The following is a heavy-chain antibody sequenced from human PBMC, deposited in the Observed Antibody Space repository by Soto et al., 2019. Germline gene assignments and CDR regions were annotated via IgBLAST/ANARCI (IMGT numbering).Heavy chain of an antibody. Sequence: SQTLSLTCTVSDGSIRSSSYYRGWISQPPGKGLEWIGSIYYSGSTYYNPSLKSRVTISVDTSKNQFSLKLSSVTAADTAVYYCPLVLIQYPYYSGMEVWGQGTTVTGSS. CDR1: DGSIRSSSYY. CDR3: PLVLIQYPYYSGMEV. D-gene: IGHD2-8*01. CDR2: IYYSGST. J-gene: IGHJ6*02. V-gene: IGHV4-39*01.